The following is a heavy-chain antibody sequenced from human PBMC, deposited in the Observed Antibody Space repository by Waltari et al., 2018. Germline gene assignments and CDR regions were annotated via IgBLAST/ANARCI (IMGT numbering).Heavy chain of an antibody. Sequence: QVQLVQSGAEVKKPGASVKVSCKASGYTFTNHDLNWVRQATGQGPEWMGWVNPNSGNTGYAQKFQDRLSMTTNNSISTAYMELPSLTSDDTSIYYCARGAAPGKGAHWFAPWGQGTLVTVSS. J-gene: IGHJ5*02. CDR2: VNPNSGNT. CDR3: ARGAAPGKGAHWFAP. V-gene: IGHV1-8*01. CDR1: GYTFTNHD. D-gene: IGHD6-13*01.